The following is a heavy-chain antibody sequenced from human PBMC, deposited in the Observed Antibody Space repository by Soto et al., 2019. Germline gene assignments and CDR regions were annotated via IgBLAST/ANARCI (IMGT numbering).Heavy chain of an antibody. V-gene: IGHV3-49*04. CDR1: GFTFGDYA. CDR3: TRDQYYDFWSGFKGGMDV. CDR2: IRSKAYGGTT. J-gene: IGHJ6*02. D-gene: IGHD3-3*01. Sequence: GGSLRLSCTASGFTFGDYAMSWVRQAPGKGLEWVGFIRSKAYGGTTEYAASVKGRFTISRDDSKSIAYLQMNSLKTEDTAVYYCTRDQYYDFWSGFKGGMDVWGQGTTVTVSS.